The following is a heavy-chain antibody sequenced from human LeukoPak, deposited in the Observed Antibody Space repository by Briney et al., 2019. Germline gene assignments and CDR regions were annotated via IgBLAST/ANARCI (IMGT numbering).Heavy chain of an antibody. CDR2: IYHSGST. V-gene: IGHV4-4*02. D-gene: IGHD2-21*01. CDR3: ASVYSDFDY. Sequence: PSETLSLTCAVSGDSMSSGYWWSWVRQPPGRGLEWIGEIYHSGSTNYNPSLKSRVIISVAKSKNQFSLRLISVTAADTDVYYCASVYSDFDYWGQGILVTVFS. J-gene: IGHJ4*02. CDR1: GDSMSSGYW.